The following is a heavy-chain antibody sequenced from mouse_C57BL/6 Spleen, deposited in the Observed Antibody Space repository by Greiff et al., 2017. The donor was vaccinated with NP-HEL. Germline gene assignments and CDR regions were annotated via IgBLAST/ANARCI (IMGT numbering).Heavy chain of an antibody. CDR1: GYTFTDYN. J-gene: IGHJ2*01. CDR3: ARRNNGSSYGGYYFDY. CDR2: INPNNGGT. D-gene: IGHD1-1*01. V-gene: IGHV1-18*01. Sequence: VQLKQSGPELVKPGASVKIPCKASGYTFTDYNMDWVKQSHGKSLEWIGDINPNNGGTIYNQKFKGKATLTVDKSSSTAYMELRSLTSEDTAVYYWARRNNGSSYGGYYFDYWGQGTTLTVSS.